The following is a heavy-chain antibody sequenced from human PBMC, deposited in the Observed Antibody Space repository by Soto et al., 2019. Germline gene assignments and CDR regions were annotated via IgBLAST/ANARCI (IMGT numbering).Heavy chain of an antibody. V-gene: IGHV4-59*01. J-gene: IGHJ5*02. D-gene: IGHD2-2*01. Sequence: SETLSLTCTVSGGSISSYYWSWIRQPPGKGLEWIGYIYYSGSTNYNPSLKSRVTISVDTSKNQFSLKLSSVTAADTAVYYCARGWGVVVPAAMGWFDPWGQGTLVTVSS. CDR3: ARGWGVVVPAAMGWFDP. CDR2: IYYSGST. CDR1: GGSISSYY.